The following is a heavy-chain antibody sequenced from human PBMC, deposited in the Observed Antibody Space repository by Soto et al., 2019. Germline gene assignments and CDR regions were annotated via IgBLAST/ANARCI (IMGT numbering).Heavy chain of an antibody. CDR3: AREIRHDSSGYYDYYYYYGMDV. V-gene: IGHV1-18*01. J-gene: IGHJ6*02. CDR2: ISAYNGNT. Sequence: ASVKVSCKASGYTFTSYGISWVRQAPGQGLEWMGWISAYNGNTNYAQKLQGRVTMTTDTSTSTAYMELRSLRSDDTAVYYCAREIRHDSSGYYDYYYYYGMDVWGQGTTVTVSS. D-gene: IGHD3-22*01. CDR1: GYTFTSYG.